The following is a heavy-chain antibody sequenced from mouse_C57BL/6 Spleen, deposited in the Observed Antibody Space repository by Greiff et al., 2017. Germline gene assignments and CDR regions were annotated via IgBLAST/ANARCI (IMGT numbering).Heavy chain of an antibody. V-gene: IGHV1-64*01. J-gene: IGHJ3*01. CDR2: IHPNSGST. CDR1: GYTFTSYW. CDR3: ARSWERAKATFFAY. D-gene: IGHD3-2*02. Sequence: QVQLQQSGAELVKPGASVKLSCKASGYTFTSYWMHWVKQRPGQGLEWIGMIHPNSGSTNYNEKFKSKATLTVDKSSSTAYMQLSSLTSEDSAVYYCARSWERAKATFFAYWGQGTLVTVSA.